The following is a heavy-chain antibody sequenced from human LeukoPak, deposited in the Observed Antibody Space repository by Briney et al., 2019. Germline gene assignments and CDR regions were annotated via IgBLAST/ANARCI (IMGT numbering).Heavy chain of an antibody. J-gene: IGHJ4*02. CDR2: ISAYNGNT. Sequence: GASVKVSCKASGYTFTSYGISWVRQAPGQGLEWMGWISAYNGNTNYAQKLQGRVTMTTDTSTSTAYMELRSLRSDDTAVYYCAYYDILTGPYPEFDYWGQGTLVTVSS. V-gene: IGHV1-18*01. CDR1: GYTFTSYG. D-gene: IGHD3-9*01. CDR3: AYYDILTGPYPEFDY.